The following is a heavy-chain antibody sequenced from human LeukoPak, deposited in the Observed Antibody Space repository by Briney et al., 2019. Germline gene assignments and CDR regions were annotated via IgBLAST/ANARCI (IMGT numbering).Heavy chain of an antibody. V-gene: IGHV3-21*01. CDR1: GFTFSSYS. D-gene: IGHD1-26*01. CDR3: ARDSEWELLRYYYYGMDV. CDR2: IISSSIYI. J-gene: IGHJ6*02. Sequence: GGSLRLSCAASGFTFSSYSMNWVRQAPGKGLEWVSSIISSSIYIYYGDSVKGRFTISRDNAKNSLYLQMNSLRAEDTAVYYCARDSEWELLRYYYYGMDVWGQGTTVTVSS.